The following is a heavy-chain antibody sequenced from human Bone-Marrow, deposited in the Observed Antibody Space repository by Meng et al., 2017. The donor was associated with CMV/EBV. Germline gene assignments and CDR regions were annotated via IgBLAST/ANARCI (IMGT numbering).Heavy chain of an antibody. J-gene: IGHJ6*02. CDR1: GFTVSSNY. CDR3: ARGRRGRNYYYGMDV. V-gene: IGHV3-53*01. CDR2: IYSGGST. Sequence: GGSLRLSCAASGFTVSSNYMSWVRQAPGKGLEWVSVIYSGGSTYYADSVKGRFTISRDNSKNTLYLQMNSLRAEGTAVYYCARGRRGRNYYYGMDVWGQGTTVTVSS. D-gene: IGHD2-15*01.